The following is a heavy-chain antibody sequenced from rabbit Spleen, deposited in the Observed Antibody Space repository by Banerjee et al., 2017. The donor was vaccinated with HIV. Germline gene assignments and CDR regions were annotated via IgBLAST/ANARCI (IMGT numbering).Heavy chain of an antibody. CDR2: IVPIFGVT. CDR1: RFDFITYS. Sequence: QEQLVESGGGLVQPGGSLKLSCKASRFDFITYSMSWVRQAPGRGLEWIGYIVPIFGVTYYANWMNGRFTISRHNAQNTLYLQPTSLTAADAATYFCVREAGYGGYGDASLWGPGTLVTV. V-gene: IGHV1S47*01. J-gene: IGHJ4*01. CDR3: VREAGYGGYGDASL. D-gene: IGHD6-1*01.